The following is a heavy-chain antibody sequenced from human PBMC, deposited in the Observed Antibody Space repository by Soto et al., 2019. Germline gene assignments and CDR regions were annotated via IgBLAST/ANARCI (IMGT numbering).Heavy chain of an antibody. CDR2: ISGSGGST. Sequence: EVQLLESGGGLVQPGGSLRLSCAACGFAFSSYAMSWFRQAPGKGLEWVSAISGSGGSTYYADSVKGRFTISRDNSKNTLYLQMNSLRAEDTAVYYCAKELYDYVWGSYRRYFEYWGQGTLVTVSS. CDR3: AKELYDYVWGSYRRYFEY. CDR1: GFAFSSYA. J-gene: IGHJ4*02. D-gene: IGHD3-16*02. V-gene: IGHV3-23*01.